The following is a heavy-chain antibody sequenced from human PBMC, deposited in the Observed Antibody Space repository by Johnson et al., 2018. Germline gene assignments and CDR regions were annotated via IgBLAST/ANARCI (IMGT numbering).Heavy chain of an antibody. CDR1: GFTFSSYG. Sequence: VQLVESGGGVVQPGRSLRLSCAASGFTFSSYGMHWVRQAPGKGLEWVAVIWYDGSNKYYADSVKGRFTISRDNSKNTLYLQMNSLRAEDTAVYYCARGAYCGGDCYSRRNYYYGMDVWGQGTTVTVSS. D-gene: IGHD2-21*02. J-gene: IGHJ6*02. CDR3: ARGAYCGGDCYSRRNYYYGMDV. CDR2: IWYDGSNK. V-gene: IGHV3-33*01.